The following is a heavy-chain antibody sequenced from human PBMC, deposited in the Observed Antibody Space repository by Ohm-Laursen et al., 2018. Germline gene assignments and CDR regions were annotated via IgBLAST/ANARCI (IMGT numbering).Heavy chain of an antibody. J-gene: IGHJ3*02. CDR2: ISGSGGST. CDR1: GFTFSSYA. CDR3: ASQGTSLDDAFDI. Sequence: SLRLSCAASGFTFSSYAMSWVHQAPGKGLEWVSAISGSGGSTYYADSVKGRFTISRDNSKNTLYLQMNSLRAEDTAVYYCASQGTSLDDAFDIWGQGTMVTVSS. D-gene: IGHD3-10*01. V-gene: IGHV3-23*01.